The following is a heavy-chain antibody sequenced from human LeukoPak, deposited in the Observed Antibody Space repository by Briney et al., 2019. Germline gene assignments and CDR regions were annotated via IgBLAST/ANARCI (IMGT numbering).Heavy chain of an antibody. J-gene: IGHJ4*02. CDR2: ISGSGGST. V-gene: IGHV3-23*01. D-gene: IGHD1-26*01. CDR1: GFPFSSYA. CDR3: AKEGARVGATTWYDY. Sequence: GGSLRLSCAASGFPFSSYAMSWVRQAPGKGLEWVSAISGSGGSTYYADSVEGRFTISRDNSKNTLYLQMNSLRAEDTAVYYCAKEGARVGATTWYDYWGQGTLVTVSS.